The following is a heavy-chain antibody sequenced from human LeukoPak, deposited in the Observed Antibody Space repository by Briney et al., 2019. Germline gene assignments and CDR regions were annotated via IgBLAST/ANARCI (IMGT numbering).Heavy chain of an antibody. CDR2: ISSTGTYI. CDR1: GFTFSSYS. D-gene: IGHD4-11*01. V-gene: IGHV3-21*01. CDR3: ARDLDYSTGFDY. J-gene: IGHJ4*02. Sequence: GGSLRLSRAASGFTFSSYSMNWVRQAPGKGLEWVSSISSTGTYIYYTDSVKGRFTISRDIANSLLYLQMNSLRADDAAVYYCARDLDYSTGFDYWGQGTLVTVSS.